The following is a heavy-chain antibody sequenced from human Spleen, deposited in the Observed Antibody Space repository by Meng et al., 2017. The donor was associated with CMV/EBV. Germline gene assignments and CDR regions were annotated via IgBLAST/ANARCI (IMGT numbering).Heavy chain of an antibody. J-gene: IGHJ4*02. CDR2: IYWNDDK. CDR1: GFSLSTSGVG. Sequence: SGPTLVKPPQTLTLTCTFSGFSLSTSGVGVGWIRQPPGKALEWLALIYWNDDKRYSPSLKSRLTVTKDTSKNQVVLKMTNMDPVDTATYFCAHAPFTAMITWFDYWGQGTLVTVSS. V-gene: IGHV2-5*01. CDR3: AHAPFTAMITWFDY. D-gene: IGHD5-18*01.